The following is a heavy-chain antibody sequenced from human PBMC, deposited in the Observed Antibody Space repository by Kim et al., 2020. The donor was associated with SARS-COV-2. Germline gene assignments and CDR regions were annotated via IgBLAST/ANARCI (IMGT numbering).Heavy chain of an antibody. J-gene: IGHJ6*02. CDR2: ISYDGSNK. Sequence: GGSLRLSCAASGFTFSSYGMHWVRQAPGKGLEWVAVISYDGSNKYYADSVKGRFTISRDNSKNTLYLQMNSLRAEDTAVYYCAKADRTLRYFDWLPNSYYYGMDVWGQGTTVTVSS. CDR3: AKADRTLRYFDWLPNSYYYGMDV. D-gene: IGHD3-9*01. CDR1: GFTFSSYG. V-gene: IGHV3-30*18.